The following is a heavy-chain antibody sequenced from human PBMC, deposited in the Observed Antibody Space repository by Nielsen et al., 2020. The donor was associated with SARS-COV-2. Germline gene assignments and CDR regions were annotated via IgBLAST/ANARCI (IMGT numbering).Heavy chain of an antibody. CDR3: AKGAAVDGNWLLLDY. CDR1: GFLFSRYA. CDR2: ISGGGGST. D-gene: IGHD4-23*01. J-gene: IGHJ4*02. V-gene: IGHV3-23*01. Sequence: GESLKISCAASGFLFSRYAMSWVRQAPGKGLEWVSAISGGGGSTYYADSVKGRFTISRDNSKNTLYLQMNSLRAEDTAVYYCAKGAAVDGNWLLLDYWGQGTLVTVSS.